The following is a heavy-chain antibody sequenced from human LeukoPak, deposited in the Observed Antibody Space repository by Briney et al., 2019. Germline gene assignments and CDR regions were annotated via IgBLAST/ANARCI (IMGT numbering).Heavy chain of an antibody. CDR2: IYPGDSDT. Sequence: GESLKISCKGSGYSFTSYWIGWVRQMPGKGLEWMGIIYPGDSDTRYSPSFQGQVTISADKSISTAYLQWSSLKASDTAMYYCARYVYDSSGYYTVNDYWGQGTLVTVSS. D-gene: IGHD3-22*01. V-gene: IGHV5-51*01. CDR1: GYSFTSYW. CDR3: ARYVYDSSGYYTVNDY. J-gene: IGHJ4*02.